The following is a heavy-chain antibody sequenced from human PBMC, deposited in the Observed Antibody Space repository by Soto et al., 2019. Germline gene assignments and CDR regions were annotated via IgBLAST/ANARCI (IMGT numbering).Heavy chain of an antibody. D-gene: IGHD2-8*01. V-gene: IGHV3-30*18. J-gene: IGHJ4*02. Sequence: GGSLRLSCAASGFSFSNHGMHWVRQAPGKGLEWVAVISYDGSSKYHADSVKGRFTISRDNSKNTLHLQMNSLRAEDTAVYYCSKDRRGGRAVLDSWGQGTPVTVSS. CDR1: GFSFSNHG. CDR3: SKDRRGGRAVLDS. CDR2: ISYDGSSK.